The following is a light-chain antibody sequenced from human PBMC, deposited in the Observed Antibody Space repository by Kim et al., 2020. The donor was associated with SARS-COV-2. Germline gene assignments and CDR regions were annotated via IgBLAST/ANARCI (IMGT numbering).Light chain of an antibody. V-gene: IGKV1-33*01. J-gene: IGKJ1*01. CDR1: QDIVSC. CDR3: QQYNKIPRT. Sequence: AAVGDTVTITCQASQDIVSCLAWYQQTLEKAPKHLIYDAFTSETGVPSRFSGGRSGTKFTFTISSLQPEDIATYYCQQYNKIPRTFGQGTKVEIK. CDR2: DAF.